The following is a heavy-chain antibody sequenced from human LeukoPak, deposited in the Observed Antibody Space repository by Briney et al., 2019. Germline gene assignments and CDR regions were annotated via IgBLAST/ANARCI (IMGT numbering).Heavy chain of an antibody. CDR1: GYTFTGYY. V-gene: IGHV1-2*02. D-gene: IGHD6-13*01. CDR2: INPNSGGT. CDR3: ARVDTPIAAAGADY. Sequence: ASVKVSCKASGYTFTGYYMHWARQAPGQGLEWMGWINPNSGGTNYAQKFQGRVTMTRDTSISTAYMELSRLRSDDTAVYYCARVDTPIAAAGADYWGQGTLVTVSS. J-gene: IGHJ4*02.